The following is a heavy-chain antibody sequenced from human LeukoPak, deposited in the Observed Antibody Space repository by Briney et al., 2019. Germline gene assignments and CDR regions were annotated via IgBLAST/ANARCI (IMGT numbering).Heavy chain of an antibody. CDR3: ARGFSGWHQTPPSNLVVPAAPSRYIVFDY. D-gene: IGHD2-2*01. CDR2: INHSGST. V-gene: IGHV4-34*01. CDR1: GGSFSGYY. Sequence: SETLSLTCAVYGGSFSGYYWSWIRQPPGKGLEWIGEINHSGSTNYNPSLKSRVTISVDTSKNQFSLKLSSVTAADTAVYYCARGFSGWHQTPPSNLVVPAAPSRYIVFDYWGQGTLVTVSS. J-gene: IGHJ4*02.